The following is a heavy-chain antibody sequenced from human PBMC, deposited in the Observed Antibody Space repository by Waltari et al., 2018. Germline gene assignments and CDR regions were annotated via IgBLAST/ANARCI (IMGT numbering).Heavy chain of an antibody. Sequence: EVQLLESGGGLVQPGGSLSLSCAASGSTFSSYAMRWSRQAPGKGLEWVSAISGSGGSTYYADSVKGRFTISRDNSKNTLYLQMNSLRAEDTAVYYCAKGSPVAGRGNYFDYWGQGTLVTVSS. CDR1: GSTFSSYA. CDR3: AKGSPVAGRGNYFDY. D-gene: IGHD6-19*01. V-gene: IGHV3-23*01. CDR2: ISGSGGST. J-gene: IGHJ4*02.